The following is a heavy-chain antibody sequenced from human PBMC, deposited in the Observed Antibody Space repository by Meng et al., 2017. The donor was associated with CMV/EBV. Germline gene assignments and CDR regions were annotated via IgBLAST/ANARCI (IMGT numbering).Heavy chain of an antibody. CDR3: ARDLFGVVSTHTYYYYGMDV. D-gene: IGHD3-3*01. CDR2: ISYDGSNK. CDR1: GFTFSSYA. Sequence: LKISCAASGFTFSSYAMHWVRQAPGKGLEWVAVISYDGSNKYYADSVKGRFTISRDNSKNTLYLQMNSLRAEDTAVYYCARDLFGVVSTHTYYYYGMDVWGQGTTVTVSS. V-gene: IGHV3-30*04. J-gene: IGHJ6*02.